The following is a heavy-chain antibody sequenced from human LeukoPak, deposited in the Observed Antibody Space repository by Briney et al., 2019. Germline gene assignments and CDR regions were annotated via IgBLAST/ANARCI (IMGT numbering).Heavy chain of an antibody. CDR2: IIPIFGTA. D-gene: IGHD4-17*01. V-gene: IGHV1-69*13. J-gene: IGHJ4*02. CDR1: GGTFSSYA. Sequence: VASVKVSCKASGGTFSSYAISWVRQAPGQGLEWMGGIIPIFGTANYAQKFQGRVTITADESTSTAYMELSSLRSEDTAVYYCARDLPFGDQRPFDYWGQGTLVTVSS. CDR3: ARDLPFGDQRPFDY.